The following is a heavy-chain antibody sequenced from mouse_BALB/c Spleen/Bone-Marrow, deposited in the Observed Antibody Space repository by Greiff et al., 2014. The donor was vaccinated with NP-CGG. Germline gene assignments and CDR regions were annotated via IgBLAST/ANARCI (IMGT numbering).Heavy chain of an antibody. CDR3: ARREGNHAAWFAY. V-gene: IGHV3-1*02. Sequence: EVKLMESGPDLAKPSQSLSLTCTVTGYSITSGYSWHWIRQFPGNKLEWMGYIHYSGSTNYNPSLKSRISITRDTSKNRFFLQLNSVTTEDTATYYCARREGNHAAWFAYWGQGTLVTVSA. J-gene: IGHJ3*01. D-gene: IGHD2-1*01. CDR2: IHYSGST. CDR1: GYSITSGYS.